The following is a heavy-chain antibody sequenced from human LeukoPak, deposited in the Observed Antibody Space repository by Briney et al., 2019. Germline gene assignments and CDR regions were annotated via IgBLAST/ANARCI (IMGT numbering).Heavy chain of an antibody. CDR2: INHSGST. CDR1: GGSFNGYY. Sequence: SETLSLTCAVYGGSFNGYYWSWIRQPPGKGLEWIGEINHSGSTNYNPSLKSRVTISVDTSKNQFSLNLSSVTAADTAVYYCASPRNYYDSSAYLLWGQGTLVTISS. CDR3: ASPRNYYDSSAYLL. D-gene: IGHD3-22*01. J-gene: IGHJ4*02. V-gene: IGHV4-34*01.